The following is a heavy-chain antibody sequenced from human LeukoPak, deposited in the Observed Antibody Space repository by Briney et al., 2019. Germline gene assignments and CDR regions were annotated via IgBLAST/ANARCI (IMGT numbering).Heavy chain of an antibody. CDR2: INPGGGNT. Sequence: ASVKVSCKASGYTFTNYYMHWVRQAPGQGLEWMGLINPGGGNTNYAQNFQGRVTMTRDTSTSTVYMELSSLRPEDTAMYYCARDGHRRYHYDSSGREDAFDIWGQGTMVTVSS. V-gene: IGHV1-46*01. J-gene: IGHJ3*02. CDR3: ARDGHRRYHYDSSGREDAFDI. D-gene: IGHD3-22*01. CDR1: GYTFTNYY.